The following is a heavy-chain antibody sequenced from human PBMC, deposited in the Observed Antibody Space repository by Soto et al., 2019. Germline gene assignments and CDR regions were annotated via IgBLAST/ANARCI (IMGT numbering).Heavy chain of an antibody. CDR3: ARDKERQRLGGNYYYAMDI. J-gene: IGHJ6*02. CDR2: IIPIFRTP. CDR1: GGTFNTFA. Sequence: QVQLVQSGAEVKKPGSSVKVSCKASGGTFNTFAISWVRQAPGQGFEWLGGIIPIFRTPDYAQKFQGRVTIIADESASTAYMERSSLRSEDTPVYYCARDKERQRLGGNYYYAMDIWGQGTTVTVSS. V-gene: IGHV1-69*12. D-gene: IGHD5-12*01.